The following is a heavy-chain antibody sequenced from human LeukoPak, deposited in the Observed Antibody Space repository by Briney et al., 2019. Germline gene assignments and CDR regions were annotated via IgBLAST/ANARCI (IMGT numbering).Heavy chain of an antibody. J-gene: IGHJ4*02. V-gene: IGHV3-33*01. D-gene: IGHD5-12*01. CDR2: IWYDGSNK. CDR1: GFTFSSYA. Sequence: GGSLRLSCAASGFTFSSYAMHWVRQAPGKGLEWVTVIWYDGSNKYYADSVKGRFSISRDNSRNTLYLQMNSLRAEDTAVYYCTRAGSSVGIVATMFDWGQGTLVTVSS. CDR3: TRAGSSVGIVATMFD.